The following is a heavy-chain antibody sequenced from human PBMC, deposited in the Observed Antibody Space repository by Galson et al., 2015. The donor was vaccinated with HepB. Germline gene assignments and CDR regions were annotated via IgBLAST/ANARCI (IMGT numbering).Heavy chain of an antibody. V-gene: IGHV3-30-3*01. D-gene: IGHD4-17*01. CDR1: GFTFSSYA. J-gene: IGHJ4*02. CDR2: ISYDGGNK. Sequence: SLRLSCAASGFTFSSYAMHWVRQAPGKGLEWEAVISYDGGNKYYADSVKGRFTITRDNSKNTLYLQMNSLRAEDTAVYYCASAPYGDYSFDYWGQGTLVTVSS. CDR3: ASAPYGDYSFDY.